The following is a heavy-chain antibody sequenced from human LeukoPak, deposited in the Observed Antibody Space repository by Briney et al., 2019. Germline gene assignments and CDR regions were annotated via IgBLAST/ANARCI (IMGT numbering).Heavy chain of an antibody. CDR2: INPSGGSP. V-gene: IGHV1-46*01. Sequence: ASVKVSCKASGYTFTSYYIHWVRQAPGQGLEWVGIINPSGGSPTYTQKFQGRVTMTRDTSTSTVYMELSSLRSEDTAVYYCARGLGSESYYGSWGQGTLVTVSS. CDR3: ARGLGSESYYGS. D-gene: IGHD3-10*01. J-gene: IGHJ5*02. CDR1: GYTFTSYY.